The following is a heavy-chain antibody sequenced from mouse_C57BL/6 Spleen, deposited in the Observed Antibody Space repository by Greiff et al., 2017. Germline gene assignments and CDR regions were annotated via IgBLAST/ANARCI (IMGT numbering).Heavy chain of an antibody. Sequence: QVHVKQSGPELVKPGASVKISCKASGYTFTDYYINWVKQRPGQGLEWIGWIFPGSGSTYYNEKFKGKATLTVDKSSSTAYMLLSSLTSEDSAVYFCARGFRSLYDGYYEFAYWGQGTLVTVSA. CDR2: IFPGSGST. J-gene: IGHJ3*01. CDR3: ARGFRSLYDGYYEFAY. D-gene: IGHD2-3*01. V-gene: IGHV1-75*01. CDR1: GYTFTDYY.